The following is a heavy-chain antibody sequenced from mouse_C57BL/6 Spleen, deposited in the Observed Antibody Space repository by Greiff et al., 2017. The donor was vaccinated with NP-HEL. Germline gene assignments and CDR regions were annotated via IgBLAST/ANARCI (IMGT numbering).Heavy chain of an antibody. Sequence: QVQLQQSGPGLVQPSQSLSITCTASGFSLTSYGVHWVRQSPVQGLEWLGEIWRAGSTDHNAAFMSRLSITKDNLKSRVFIKMNCVQADDAGIDYCDGGYEGVACWGQGTLVTVSA. D-gene: IGHD2-2*01. V-gene: IGHV2-5*01. CDR3: DGGYEGVAC. CDR1: GFSLTSYG. CDR2: IWRAGST. J-gene: IGHJ3*01.